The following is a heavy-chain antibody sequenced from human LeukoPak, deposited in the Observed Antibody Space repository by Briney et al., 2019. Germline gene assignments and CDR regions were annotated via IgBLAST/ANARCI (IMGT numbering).Heavy chain of an antibody. CDR1: GGTFSSYA. V-gene: IGHV1-69*05. Sequence: SVKVSCKASGGTFSSYAISWVRQAPGQGLEWMGGIIPIFGTANYAQKFQGRVTITTDESTSTAYMELSSPRSEDTAVYYCASSYSYGHWYFDYWGQGTLVTVSS. CDR3: ASSYSYGHWYFDY. D-gene: IGHD5-18*01. CDR2: IIPIFGTA. J-gene: IGHJ4*02.